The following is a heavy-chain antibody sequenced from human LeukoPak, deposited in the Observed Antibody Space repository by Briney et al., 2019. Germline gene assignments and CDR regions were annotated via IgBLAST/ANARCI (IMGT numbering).Heavy chain of an antibody. D-gene: IGHD6-19*01. CDR3: ATDPSWYSSGWYSFDY. J-gene: IGHJ4*02. V-gene: IGHV1-24*01. CDR2: FDPEDDET. Sequence: GASVKVSCKVSGYTLTELSMHWVRQAPGKGLEWMGGFDPEDDETIYAQKFQGRVTMTEDTSTDTAYMELSSLRSEDTAVYYCATDPSWYSSGWYSFDYWGQGTLVTVSS. CDR1: GYTLTELS.